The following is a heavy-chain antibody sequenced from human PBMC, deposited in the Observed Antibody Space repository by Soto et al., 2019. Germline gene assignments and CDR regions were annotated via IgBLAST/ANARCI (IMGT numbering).Heavy chain of an antibody. CDR1: GGSISSYY. CDR3: ARERTNSSGYYSDFDY. D-gene: IGHD3-22*01. Sequence: SETLSLTCTVSGGSISSYYWSWIRQPPGKGLEWIGYIYYSGSTNYNPSLKSRVTISVDTSKNQFSLKLSSVTAADTAVYYCARERTNSSGYYSDFDYWGQGTLVTVS. CDR2: IYYSGST. J-gene: IGHJ4*02. V-gene: IGHV4-59*01.